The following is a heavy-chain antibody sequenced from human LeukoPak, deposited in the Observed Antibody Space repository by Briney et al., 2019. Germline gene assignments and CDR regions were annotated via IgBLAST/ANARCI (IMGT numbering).Heavy chain of an antibody. CDR1: GFTFSGYA. V-gene: IGHV3-NL1*01. CDR2: IFASGSTT. J-gene: IGHJ4*02. Sequence: GGSLRLSCAASGFTFSGYAMNWVRQAPGKGLEWVSLIFASGSTTKYADSVKGRFTISRDNSKNTLYLQMNSLRAEDTAVYYCARDRGYSYGDFDYWGQGTLVTVSS. D-gene: IGHD5-18*01. CDR3: ARDRGYSYGDFDY.